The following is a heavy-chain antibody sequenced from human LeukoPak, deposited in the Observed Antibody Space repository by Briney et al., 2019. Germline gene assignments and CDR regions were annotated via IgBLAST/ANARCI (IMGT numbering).Heavy chain of an antibody. CDR2: INHSGST. CDR1: GGSFSGYY. D-gene: IGHD3-10*01. CDR3: ARDSGYGSGSYIPVGDY. J-gene: IGHJ4*02. Sequence: PSETLSLTCAVYGGSFSGYYWSWIRQPPGKGLEWIGEINHSGSTNYSPSLKSRVTISVDTSKNQFSLKLSSVTAADTAVYYCARDSGYGSGSYIPVGDYWGQGTLVTVSS. V-gene: IGHV4-34*01.